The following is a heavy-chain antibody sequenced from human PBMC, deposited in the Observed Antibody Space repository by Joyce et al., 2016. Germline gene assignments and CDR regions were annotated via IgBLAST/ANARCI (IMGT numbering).Heavy chain of an antibody. V-gene: IGHV5-51*01. Sequence: EVQLVQSGAEVKEPGGSLKIYCQGSGYSFANYWIAWLRQMPGKGLEWMGVGYPGHSNTKFSPSFRGQVPSSADTHADDLPCGTLKVSDTAVYYCVRLCYCSGATVYQYYIDFWGQGTLVTVSS. CDR1: GYSFANYW. CDR2: GYPGHSNT. CDR3: VRLCYCSGATVYQYYIDF. J-gene: IGHJ4*02. D-gene: IGHD2-15*01.